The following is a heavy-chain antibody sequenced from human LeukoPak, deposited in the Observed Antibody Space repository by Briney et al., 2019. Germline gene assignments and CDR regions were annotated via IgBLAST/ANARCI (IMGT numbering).Heavy chain of an antibody. V-gene: IGHV1-24*01. Sequence: ASVKVSCKASGYTFTGYYMHWVRQAPGQGLEWMGGFDPEDGETIYAQKFQGRVTMTEDTSTDTAYMELSSLRSEDTAVYYCASRLMIGIDAFDIWGQGTMVTVSS. CDR2: FDPEDGET. CDR1: GYTFTGYY. CDR3: ASRLMIGIDAFDI. D-gene: IGHD3-22*01. J-gene: IGHJ3*02.